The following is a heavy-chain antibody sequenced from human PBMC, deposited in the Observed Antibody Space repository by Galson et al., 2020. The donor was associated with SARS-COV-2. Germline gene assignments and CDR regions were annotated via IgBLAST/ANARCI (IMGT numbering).Heavy chain of an antibody. CDR3: ARDSFSTSGRGWYFDY. V-gene: IGHV3-21*01. CDR1: GFTFSSYS. D-gene: IGHD6-19*01. CDR2: ISSSSSYI. J-gene: IGHJ4*02. Sequence: GGSLRLSCAASGFTFSSYSMNWVRQAPGKGLEWVSSISSSSSYIYYADSVKGRFTISRDNAKNSLYLQMNSLRAEDTAVYYCARDSFSTSGRGWYFDYWGQGTLVTVSS.